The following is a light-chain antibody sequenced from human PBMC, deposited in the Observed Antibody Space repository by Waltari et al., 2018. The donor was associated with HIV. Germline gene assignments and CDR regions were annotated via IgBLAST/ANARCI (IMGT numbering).Light chain of an antibody. CDR2: DVI. Sequence: QSALTQPRSVSRSPGQSAPISCTGTSRDVGGYNYASWYHPHPGIPPKLMIYDVIKRPSGVPDRFSGSKSGNTASLTISVLQAEDEADYYCCSYASSYTWVFGGGTKLTVL. J-gene: IGLJ3*02. CDR1: SRDVGGYNY. V-gene: IGLV2-11*01. CDR3: CSYASSYTWV.